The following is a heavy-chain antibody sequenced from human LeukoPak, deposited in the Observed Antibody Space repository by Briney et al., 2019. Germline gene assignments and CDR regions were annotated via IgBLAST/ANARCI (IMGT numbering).Heavy chain of an antibody. CDR1: GGSISSYY. CDR2: IYSSGST. CDR3: ASRSAASEDDAFDI. J-gene: IGHJ3*02. V-gene: IGHV4-4*07. D-gene: IGHD2-2*01. Sequence: SETLSLTCTVSGGSISSYYWSWIRQPAGKGLEWIGRIYSSGSTNYNPSLKSRVTMSVDTSKNQFSLKLSSVTAADTAVYYCASRSAASEDDAFDIWGQGTMVTVSS.